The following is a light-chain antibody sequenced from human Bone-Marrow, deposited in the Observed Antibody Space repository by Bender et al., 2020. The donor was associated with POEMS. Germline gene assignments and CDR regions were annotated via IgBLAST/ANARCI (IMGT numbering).Light chain of an antibody. CDR3: NSYTIGTTLVL. Sequence: QSALTQPASVSGSPGQSITISCTGTSSDVGSYYLVSWYQQHPGKAPKLIIYDVRNRPSGVSNRFSGSTSGNMASLLISGLQAEDEADYYCNSYTIGTTLVLFGGGTKLTVL. CDR2: DVR. J-gene: IGLJ3*02. CDR1: SSDVGSYYL. V-gene: IGLV2-14*02.